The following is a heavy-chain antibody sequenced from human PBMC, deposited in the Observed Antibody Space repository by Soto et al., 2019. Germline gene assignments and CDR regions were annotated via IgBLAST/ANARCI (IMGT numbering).Heavy chain of an antibody. CDR3: ARDAWGYDPSY. J-gene: IGHJ4*02. V-gene: IGHV4-61*01. CDR2: IYYSGST. CDR1: GGSVSSGSYY. Sequence: QVQLQESGPGLVKPSETLSLTCTVSGGSVSSGSYYWSWIRQPPGKGLEWIGYIYYSGSTNYNPSLKSRVTISVDTSKNQFSLKLSSVTAADTAVYYCARDAWGYDPSYWGQGTLVTVSS. D-gene: IGHD3-3*01.